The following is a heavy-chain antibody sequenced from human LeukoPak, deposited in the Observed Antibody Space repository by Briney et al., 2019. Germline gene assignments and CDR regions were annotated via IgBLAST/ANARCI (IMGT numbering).Heavy chain of an antibody. V-gene: IGHV1-24*01. D-gene: IGHD6-13*01. CDR1: GYTLTELS. J-gene: IGHJ5*02. CDR3: ATLHRKLAGGYNWFDP. CDR2: FDPEDGET. Sequence: ASMKVSCKVSGYTLTELSMHWVRQAPGKGLEWMGGFDPEDGETIYAQKFQGRVTMTEDTSTDTAYMELSSLRSEDTAVYYCATLHRKLAGGYNWFDPWGQGTLVTVSS.